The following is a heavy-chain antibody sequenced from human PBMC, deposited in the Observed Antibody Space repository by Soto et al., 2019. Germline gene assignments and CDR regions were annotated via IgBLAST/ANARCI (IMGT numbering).Heavy chain of an antibody. CDR3: TTRLYYSDSSGHPQEFDY. D-gene: IGHD3-22*01. V-gene: IGHV3-15*01. Sequence: EVQLVESGEGLVKPGGSLRLSCTASGFTFSNAWMSWVRQAPGKGLEWVGRIKREAEGGTADHAAPVKGRVTISRDDTKNPLFLQMHSLKTEYPSVYYCTTRLYYSDSSGHPQEFDYWGQGTLVTVSS. CDR2: IKREAEGGTA. J-gene: IGHJ4*02. CDR1: GFTFSNAW.